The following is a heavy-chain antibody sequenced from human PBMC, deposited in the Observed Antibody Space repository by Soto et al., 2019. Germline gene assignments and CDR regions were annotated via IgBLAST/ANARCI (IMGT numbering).Heavy chain of an antibody. J-gene: IGHJ4*02. CDR2: ISTDGSKT. Sequence: EVQLVESGGGLVQPGGSLRLSCVASGFTLSSYWMYWVRQVPGKGLLWVSRISTDGSKTEYADSVKGRFTISRDNARSAMYRQMDSLRVEDMGVYYCARGPGHGGSYLEHWGQGTLFTVSS. V-gene: IGHV3-74*03. D-gene: IGHD2-15*01. CDR3: ARGPGHGGSYLEH. CDR1: GFTLSSYW.